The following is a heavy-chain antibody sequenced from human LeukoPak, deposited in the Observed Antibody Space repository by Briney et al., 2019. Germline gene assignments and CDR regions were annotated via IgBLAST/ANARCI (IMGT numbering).Heavy chain of an antibody. CDR2: ISYDGSNK. Sequence: PGGSLRLSCAASGFTFSSYGMHWVRQAPGKGLEWVAVISYDGSNKYYADSVKGRFTISRDNSKNTLYLQMNSLRAEDTAVYYCAKAGNVLLWFRPYPYFDYWGQGTLVTVSS. CDR1: GFTFSSYG. J-gene: IGHJ4*02. D-gene: IGHD3-10*01. V-gene: IGHV3-30*18. CDR3: AKAGNVLLWFRPYPYFDY.